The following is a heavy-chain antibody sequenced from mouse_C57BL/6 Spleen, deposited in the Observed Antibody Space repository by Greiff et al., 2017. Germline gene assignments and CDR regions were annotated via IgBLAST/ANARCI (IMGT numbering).Heavy chain of an antibody. D-gene: IGHD2-2*01. Sequence: QVQLQQPGAELVKPGASVKMSCKASGYTFTSYWITWVKQRPGQGLEWIGDIYPGSGSTNYNEKVKSKATLTVDKSSSTAYMQLSSLTSEDSAVYYCAREDYGNDVRFAYWGQGTLLTVSA. V-gene: IGHV1-55*01. CDR1: GYTFTSYW. CDR3: AREDYGNDVRFAY. CDR2: IYPGSGST. J-gene: IGHJ3*01.